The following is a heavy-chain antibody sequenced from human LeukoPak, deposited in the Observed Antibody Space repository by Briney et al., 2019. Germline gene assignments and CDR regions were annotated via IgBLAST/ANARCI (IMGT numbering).Heavy chain of an antibody. CDR2: ISGSGGST. D-gene: IGHD6-19*01. J-gene: IGHJ4*02. V-gene: IGHV3-23*01. CDR1: GFTFSSYA. Sequence: PGGSLRLSCVASGFTFSSYAMSWVRQAPGKGLEWVSAISGSGGSTYYADSVKGRFTISRDNSKNTLYLQMNSLRAEDTAVYYCAKDLLEAVAALFDYWGQGTLVTVSS. CDR3: AKDLLEAVAALFDY.